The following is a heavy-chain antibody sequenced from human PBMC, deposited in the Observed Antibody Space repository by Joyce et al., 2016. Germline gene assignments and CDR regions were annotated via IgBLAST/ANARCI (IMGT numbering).Heavy chain of an antibody. CDR3: ARTGGSYYDYYYYGLDV. J-gene: IGHJ6*02. Sequence: EVQLVESGGGLVQPGGSLRLSCTASGFTFSSYWMHWVRQVSGKGLVWVSHISSYESSTSYADSVKGRFTISRDNAKNTLYLHMNSLRTEDTAVYYCARTGGSYYDYYYYGLDVWGQGTTVIVSS. CDR1: GFTFSSYW. V-gene: IGHV3-74*01. D-gene: IGHD1-26*01. CDR2: ISSYESST.